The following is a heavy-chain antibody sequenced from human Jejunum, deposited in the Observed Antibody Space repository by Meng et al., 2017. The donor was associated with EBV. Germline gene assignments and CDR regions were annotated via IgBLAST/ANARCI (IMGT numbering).Heavy chain of an antibody. CDR1: GGSISDNDW. V-gene: IGHV4-4*02. D-gene: IGHD6-19*01. CDR2: IYHGGGT. CDR3: ASNLPVSGTRGFDS. J-gene: IGHJ4*02. Sequence: QVQLQESGPRLEKPSXXLSLTCVVSGGSISDNDWWSWVRQPPGKGLEWLGEIYHGGGTNYNPSLESRVTISVDKSKNQFSLKLNSVTVADTAVYYCASNLPVSGTRGFDSWGRGALVTVSS.